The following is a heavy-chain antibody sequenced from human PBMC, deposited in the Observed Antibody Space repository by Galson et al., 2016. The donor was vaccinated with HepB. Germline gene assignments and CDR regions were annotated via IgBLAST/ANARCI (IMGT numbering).Heavy chain of an antibody. CDR2: IWYDGSNK. D-gene: IGHD4-17*01. Sequence: LRLSCAASGFTFSSYGMHWVRQAPGKGLKWVAVIWYDGSNKQFADSVKGRFTISRDNSKNTVYLQMNSLRAEDTAVYYCARGDYGAYSPFGMDYWGQGTLVTVSS. J-gene: IGHJ4*02. V-gene: IGHV3-33*01. CDR3: ARGDYGAYSPFGMDY. CDR1: GFTFSSYG.